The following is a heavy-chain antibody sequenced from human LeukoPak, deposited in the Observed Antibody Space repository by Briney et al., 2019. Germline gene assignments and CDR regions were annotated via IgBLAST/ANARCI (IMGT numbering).Heavy chain of an antibody. J-gene: IGHJ3*02. Sequence: LSXTCXGSGDSISNNYWWRWVRRFPGKGLEWIGEIYRSGSTVYNPSLKSRVSISIDKSKNQFSLNLSSVTAADTAVYYCGRHDYGDSSAAFDIWGQGTVVIVSS. D-gene: IGHD4-17*01. V-gene: IGHV4-4*02. CDR1: GDSISNNYW. CDR3: GRHDYGDSSAAFDI. CDR2: IYRSGST.